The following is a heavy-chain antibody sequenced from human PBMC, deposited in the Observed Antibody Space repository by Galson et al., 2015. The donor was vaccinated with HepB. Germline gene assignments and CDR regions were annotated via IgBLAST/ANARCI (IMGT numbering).Heavy chain of an antibody. CDR3: TNAVGAATT. J-gene: IGHJ4*02. Sequence: SLRLSCAASGFTVSEHYMDWVRQAPGRGLQWVGRIRSKANSFATTYAVSVRGRFTISRDDSENTAYLQMNSLKTDDTAVYYCTNAVGAATTWGQGTLVTVSS. V-gene: IGHV3-73*01. CDR2: IRSKANSFAT. D-gene: IGHD1-26*01. CDR1: GFTVSEHY.